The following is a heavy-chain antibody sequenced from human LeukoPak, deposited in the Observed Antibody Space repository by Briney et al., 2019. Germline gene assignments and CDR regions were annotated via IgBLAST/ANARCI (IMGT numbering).Heavy chain of an antibody. V-gene: IGHV1-46*01. J-gene: IGHJ4*02. CDR1: GYTFTSYY. D-gene: IGHD3-22*01. CDR3: AREISSGYNYDSSGYFSFDY. CDR2: INPSGGST. Sequence: GASVKVSCKASGYTFTSYYMHWVRQAPGQGLEWMGIINPSGGSTSYAQKFQGRVTMTRDMSTSTVYMELSSLRSEDTAVYYCAREISSGYNYDSSGYFSFDYWGQGTLVTVSS.